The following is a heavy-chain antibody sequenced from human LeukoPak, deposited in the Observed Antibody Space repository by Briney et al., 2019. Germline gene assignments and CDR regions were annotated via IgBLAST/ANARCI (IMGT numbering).Heavy chain of an antibody. D-gene: IGHD6-13*01. CDR2: ISAYNGNT. CDR3: ARAPPFIAAAGTSYFDY. J-gene: IGHJ4*02. V-gene: IGHV1-18*01. CDR1: GYTFTSYG. Sequence: GASVKVSCKASGYTFTSYGISWVRQAPGQGLEWMGWISAYNGNTNYAQKLQGRVTMTTDTSTSTAYMELRSLRSDDTAVYYCARAPPFIAAAGTSYFDYWGQGTLVTVSS.